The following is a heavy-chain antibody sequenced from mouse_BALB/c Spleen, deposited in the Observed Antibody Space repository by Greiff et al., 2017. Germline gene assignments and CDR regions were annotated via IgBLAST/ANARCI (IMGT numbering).Heavy chain of an antibody. CDR1: GDSITSGY. CDR3: ASPYGSSYGWFAY. J-gene: IGHJ3*01. D-gene: IGHD1-1*01. Sequence: EVHLVESGPSLVKPSQTLSLPCSVTGDSITSGYWNWIRKFPGNKLEYMGYISYSGSTYYNPSLKSRISITRDTSKNQYYLQLNSVTTEDTATYYCASPYGSSYGWFAYWGQGTLVTVSA. V-gene: IGHV3-8*02. CDR2: ISYSGST.